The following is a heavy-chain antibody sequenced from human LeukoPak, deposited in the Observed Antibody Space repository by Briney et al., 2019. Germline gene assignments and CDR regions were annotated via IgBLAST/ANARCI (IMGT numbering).Heavy chain of an antibody. Sequence: GSLRLSCAASGFTFDNYAMSWVRQAPGKGLEWVSTITGNGAGTYYADSVKGRFTISRDNSKDTLYLQMNSLRAEDTAEYYCAKDFLTELYHVDYWGRGTLVTVSS. J-gene: IGHJ4*02. D-gene: IGHD2-8*01. CDR1: GFTFDNYA. CDR3: AKDFLTELYHVDY. V-gene: IGHV3-23*01. CDR2: ITGNGAGT.